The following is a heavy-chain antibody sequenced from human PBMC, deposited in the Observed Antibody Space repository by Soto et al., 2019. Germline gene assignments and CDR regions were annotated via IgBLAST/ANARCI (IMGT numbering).Heavy chain of an antibody. D-gene: IGHD1-1*01. CDR2: IGAYNGDT. V-gene: IGHV1-18*01. J-gene: IGHJ6*02. Sequence: QVQLVQSGDEVTKPGASVRVSCEAFGYTFTNYGINWLRQLPGQGLEWMGWIGAYNGDTNFAQNLQGRVTLTTDTSTDTAYMELRSLRFDDTAVYFCARDRLGNVLYYGMDVWGQGTTVTVSS. CDR3: ARDRLGNVLYYGMDV. CDR1: GYTFTNYG.